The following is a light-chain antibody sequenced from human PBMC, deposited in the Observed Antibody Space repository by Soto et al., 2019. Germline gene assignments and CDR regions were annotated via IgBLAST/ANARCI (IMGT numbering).Light chain of an antibody. V-gene: IGKV1-6*01. CDR2: SAS. CDR1: QGIRND. CDR3: LQDYNYPYT. J-gene: IGKJ2*01. Sequence: IQMTQFPSSLSASLGDIGTITFRAIQGIRNDLGWYQQKPVKPPKLLIYSASSLQSEVPSRFSGSGSGTDFTLTISSLQPEDFATYYCLQDYNYPYTFGQGTKVDIK.